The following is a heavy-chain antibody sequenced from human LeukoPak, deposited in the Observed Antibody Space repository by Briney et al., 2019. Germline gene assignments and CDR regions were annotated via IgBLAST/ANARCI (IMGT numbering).Heavy chain of an antibody. D-gene: IGHD6-19*01. CDR3: ARDRRSSGPLNWFDP. Sequence: SETLSLTCAVHGGSFSGYYWNWIRQPPGKVLEWLGEINHLGSINYNPALKSRVTLSVDKSKNQFSLNLSYVTAADTAVYYCARDRRSSGPLNWFDPWGQGTLVTVSS. J-gene: IGHJ5*02. V-gene: IGHV4-34*01. CDR2: INHLGSI. CDR1: GGSFSGYY.